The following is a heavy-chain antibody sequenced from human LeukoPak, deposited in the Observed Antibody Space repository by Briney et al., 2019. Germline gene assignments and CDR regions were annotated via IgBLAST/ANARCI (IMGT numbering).Heavy chain of an antibody. J-gene: IGHJ3*02. Sequence: PGGSLRLSCAASGFTFSRYGIHWVRQAPGKGLEWVAVISYDGRSKYYADSVKGRFTISRDNSKNTLYLQMNSLRAEDTAVYYCAKDRSQWLAPVDAFDIWGQGTMVTVSS. D-gene: IGHD6-19*01. CDR1: GFTFSRYG. CDR2: ISYDGRSK. V-gene: IGHV3-30*18. CDR3: AKDRSQWLAPVDAFDI.